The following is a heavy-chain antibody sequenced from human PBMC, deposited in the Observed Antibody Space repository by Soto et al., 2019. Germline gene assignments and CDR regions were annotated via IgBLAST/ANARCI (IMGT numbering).Heavy chain of an antibody. Sequence: ASVKVSGKASGYTFTGYYMHWVRQAPGQGLEWMGWINPNSGGTNYAQKFQGWVTMTRDTSISTAYMELSRLRSDDTAVYYCARVNCSGGSCYIDYWGQGTLVTVSS. J-gene: IGHJ4*02. CDR1: GYTFTGYY. CDR2: INPNSGGT. D-gene: IGHD2-15*01. CDR3: ARVNCSGGSCYIDY. V-gene: IGHV1-2*04.